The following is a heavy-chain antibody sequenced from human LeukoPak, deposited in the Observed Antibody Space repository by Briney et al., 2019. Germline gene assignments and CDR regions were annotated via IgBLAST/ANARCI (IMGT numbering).Heavy chain of an antibody. Sequence: SQTLSLTCAISGDSVSSNSAAWNWIRQSPSRGLEWLGRTYYRSKWYNDYAVSVKSRITINPDTSKNQFSLQLNSVTPEDTAVYYCARDRGSGWYYSGGVYFDYWGQGTLVTVSS. CDR3: ARDRGSGWYYSGGVYFDY. CDR1: GDSVSSNSAA. J-gene: IGHJ4*02. D-gene: IGHD6-19*01. CDR2: TYYRSKWYN. V-gene: IGHV6-1*01.